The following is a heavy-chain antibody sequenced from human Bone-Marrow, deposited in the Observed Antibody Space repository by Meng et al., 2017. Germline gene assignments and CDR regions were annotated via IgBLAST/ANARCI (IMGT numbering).Heavy chain of an antibody. Sequence: ASVKVSCKASGYTFTSYAMHWVRQAPGQRLEWMGWINAGNGNTKYSQKFQGRVTITRDTSASTAYMELSSLRSEDTAVYYCARIGWGCYTPFDYWGQGTLVTVSS. CDR2: INAGNGNT. V-gene: IGHV1-3*01. J-gene: IGHJ4*02. CDR3: ARIGWGCYTPFDY. D-gene: IGHD3-10*01. CDR1: GYTFTSYA.